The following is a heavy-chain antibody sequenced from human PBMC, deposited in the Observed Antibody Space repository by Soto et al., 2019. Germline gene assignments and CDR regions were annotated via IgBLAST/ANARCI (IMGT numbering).Heavy chain of an antibody. J-gene: IGHJ5*02. Sequence: ASVKVSCKASGYTFTSYDINWVRQATGQGLEWMGWMNPNSGNTGYAQKFQGRVTMTRNTSISTAYMELSSLRSEDTAAYYCARAPFNYDFWSGYYSKGWFDPWGQGTLVTVSS. CDR3: ARAPFNYDFWSGYYSKGWFDP. V-gene: IGHV1-8*01. CDR2: MNPNSGNT. D-gene: IGHD3-3*01. CDR1: GYTFTSYD.